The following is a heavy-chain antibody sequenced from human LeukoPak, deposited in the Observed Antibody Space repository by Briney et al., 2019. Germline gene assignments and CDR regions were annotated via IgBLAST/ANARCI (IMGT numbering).Heavy chain of an antibody. V-gene: IGHV3-20*04. D-gene: IGHD6-13*01. CDR1: GFTFDDYG. CDR3: ARDRGGAAAGTFGY. J-gene: IGHJ4*02. CDR2: INWNGGST. Sequence: AGGSLRLSCAASGFTFDDYGMSWVRQAPGKGLEWVSGINWNGGSTGYADSVKGRFTISRDNAKNSLYLQMNSLRAEDTAVYYCARDRGGAAAGTFGYWGQGTLVTVSS.